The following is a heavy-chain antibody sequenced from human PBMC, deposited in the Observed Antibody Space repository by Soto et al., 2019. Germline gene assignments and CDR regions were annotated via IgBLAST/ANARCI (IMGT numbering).Heavy chain of an antibody. CDR2: IDWDDDK. J-gene: IGHJ6*02. V-gene: IGHV2-70*01. CDR3: ARSSGAMDV. Sequence: SGPTLVNPTQPLTLTCTFAGFSLSTSGMCVSWIRQPPGKALEWLALIDWDDDKYYSTSLKTRLTISKDTSKNQVVLTMTNMDPVAPATYCCARSSGAMDVWSQGTTVTVSS. CDR1: GFSLSTSGMC.